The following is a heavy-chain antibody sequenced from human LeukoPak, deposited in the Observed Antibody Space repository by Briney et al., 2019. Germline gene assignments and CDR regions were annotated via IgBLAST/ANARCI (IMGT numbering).Heavy chain of an antibody. V-gene: IGHV4-30-2*01. CDR2: IYHSGST. Sequence: SETLSLTCTVSGGSISSGGYYWSWIRQPPGKGLEWIGYIYHSGSTYYNPSLKSRVTISVDRSKNQFSLKLSSVTAADTAVYYCARAVGRTPHSFDYWGQGTLVTVSS. CDR3: ARAVGRTPHSFDY. CDR1: GGSISSGGYY. J-gene: IGHJ4*02. D-gene: IGHD2-15*01.